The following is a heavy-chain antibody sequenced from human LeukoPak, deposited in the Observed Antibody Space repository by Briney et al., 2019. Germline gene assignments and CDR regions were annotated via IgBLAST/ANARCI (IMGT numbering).Heavy chain of an antibody. J-gene: IGHJ4*02. Sequence: GGSLRLSCAASGFTFSSYAMSWVRQAPGKGLEWVSYISSSGSTIYYADPVKGRFTISRDNAKNSLYLQMNSLRAEDTAVYYCARDSMVRGVDYWGQGTLVTVSP. CDR1: GFTFSSYA. CDR2: ISSSGSTI. D-gene: IGHD3-10*01. CDR3: ARDSMVRGVDY. V-gene: IGHV3-48*04.